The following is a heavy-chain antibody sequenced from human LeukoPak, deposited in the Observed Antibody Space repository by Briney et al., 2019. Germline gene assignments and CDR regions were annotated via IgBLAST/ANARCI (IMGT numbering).Heavy chain of an antibody. CDR2: IKSKTDGGTT. V-gene: IGHV3-15*01. Sequence: GGSLRLSCAASGFTFSNAWMSWVRQAPGKGLEWVGRIKSKTDGGTTDYAAPVKGRFTISRDDSKNTLYLQMNSLKTEDTAVYYCTTLLHDDYGDYEWACWGQGTLVTVSS. D-gene: IGHD4-17*01. CDR3: TTLLHDDYGDYEWAC. CDR1: GFTFSNAW. J-gene: IGHJ4*02.